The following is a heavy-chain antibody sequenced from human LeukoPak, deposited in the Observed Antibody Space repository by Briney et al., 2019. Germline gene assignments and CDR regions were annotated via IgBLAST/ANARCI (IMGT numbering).Heavy chain of an antibody. CDR1: GFTFSSYS. CDR3: ARHSSGGYVVATIYYYYYGMDV. CDR2: ISSSSSYI. Sequence: PGGSLRLSCAASGFTFSSYSMNWVRQAPGKGLEWVSSISSSSSYIYYADSVKGRFTISRDNAKNSLYLQMNSLRAEDTAVYYCARHSSGGYVVATIYYYYYGMDVWGQGTTVTVSS. J-gene: IGHJ6*02. D-gene: IGHD5-12*01. V-gene: IGHV3-21*01.